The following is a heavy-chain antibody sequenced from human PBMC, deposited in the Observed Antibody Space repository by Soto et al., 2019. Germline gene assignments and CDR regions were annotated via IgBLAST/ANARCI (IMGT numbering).Heavy chain of an antibody. Sequence: ASVKVSCKASGYTFTGYYMHWVRQAPGQGLEWMGWINPNSGGTNYAQKFQGRVTMTRDTSISTAYMELSRLRSDDTAVYYCARVGTGGYSYGVYYYYYYGMDVWGQGTTVTVSS. CDR3: ARVGTGGYSYGVYYYYYYGMDV. J-gene: IGHJ6*02. D-gene: IGHD5-18*01. CDR2: INPNSGGT. V-gene: IGHV1-2*02. CDR1: GYTFTGYY.